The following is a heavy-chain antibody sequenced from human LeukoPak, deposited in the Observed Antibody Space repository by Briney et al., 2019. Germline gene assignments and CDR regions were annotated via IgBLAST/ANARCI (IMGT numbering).Heavy chain of an antibody. V-gene: IGHV1-69*13. CDR3: AKYYYDSSGYNQDWFDP. CDR1: GGSFNRYA. J-gene: IGHJ5*02. Sequence: GASVKVSCKASGGSFNRYAISWVRQAPGQGLEWMGGIIPIFGTANYAQKFQGRVTITADESTSTAYMELSSLRSEDTAVYYCAKYYYDSSGYNQDWFDPWGQGTLVTVSS. D-gene: IGHD3-22*01. CDR2: IIPIFGTA.